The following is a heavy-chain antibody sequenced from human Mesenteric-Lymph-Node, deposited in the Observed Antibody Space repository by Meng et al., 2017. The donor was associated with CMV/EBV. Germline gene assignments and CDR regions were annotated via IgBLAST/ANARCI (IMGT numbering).Heavy chain of an antibody. Sequence: GESLKISCKASGYSFNTYDINWVRLATGQGPEWLGWMNPNTGASGSPQKFKGRVTMTRDTSISTAYLDLDSLTSDDTAVYYCVRGGRLGGSGVRFDPWGQGTLVTVSS. J-gene: IGHJ5*02. D-gene: IGHD3-3*01. CDR3: VRGGRLGGSGVRFDP. V-gene: IGHV1-8*01. CDR1: GYSFNTYD. CDR2: MNPNTGAS.